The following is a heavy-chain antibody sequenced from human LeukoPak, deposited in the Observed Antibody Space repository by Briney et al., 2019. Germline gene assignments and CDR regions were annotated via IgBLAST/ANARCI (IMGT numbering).Heavy chain of an antibody. J-gene: IGHJ3*02. CDR3: ARDSHHQYQPLLYGVGAFDI. V-gene: IGHV3-53*01. CDR2: IYTDGST. CDR1: GFTVSSNY. D-gene: IGHD2-2*01. Sequence: PGGSLRLSCAASGFTVSSNYMSWVRQAPGKGLEWVSVIYTDGSTYYADSVKGRSTISRDNSKNTLYLQMNSLRAEDTAVYYCARDSHHQYQPLLYGVGAFDIWGQGTMVTVSS.